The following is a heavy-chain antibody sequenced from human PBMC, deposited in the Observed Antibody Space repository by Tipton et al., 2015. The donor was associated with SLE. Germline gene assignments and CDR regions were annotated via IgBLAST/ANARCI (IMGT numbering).Heavy chain of an antibody. V-gene: IGHV3-21*04. CDR3: ARDSGVYALYWYFDL. CDR2: ISRDSLDI. Sequence: SLRLSCVASGFTFSSYSMNWVRQAPGKGLEWVSSISRDSLDIDYGDSAKGRFTISRDDAKNTLYLQMDSLRAGDTAVYYCARDSGVYALYWYFDLWGRGTLVSVSS. J-gene: IGHJ2*01. D-gene: IGHD2/OR15-2a*01. CDR1: GFTFSSYS.